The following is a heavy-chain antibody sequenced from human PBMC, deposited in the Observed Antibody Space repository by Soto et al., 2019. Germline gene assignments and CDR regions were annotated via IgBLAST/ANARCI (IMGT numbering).Heavy chain of an antibody. D-gene: IGHD5-12*01. V-gene: IGHV1-2*04. Sequence: QVQLVQSGAEVRKPGSSVTVSCRSSGDSFNDYYIHWVRQAPGQVFEWMGWINPNGGVTKYAQKFQGWVSMTSDTSIRTVYMQLSRLRSDDTAVYYCARESGGATATLDYYYFYMDVWGTGTTVTVSS. CDR2: INPNGGVT. CDR1: GDSFNDYY. J-gene: IGHJ6*03. CDR3: ARESGGATATLDYYYFYMDV.